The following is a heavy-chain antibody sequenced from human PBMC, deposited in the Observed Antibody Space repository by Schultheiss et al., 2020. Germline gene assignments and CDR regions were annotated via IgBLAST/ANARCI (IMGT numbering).Heavy chain of an antibody. CDR2: IANSGRTI. CDR1: GFTVSSNY. D-gene: IGHD5-12*01. J-gene: IGHJ4*02. CDR3: AKGGSDIVATNTDY. V-gene: IGHV3-11*01. Sequence: GGSLRLSCAASGFTVSSNYMSWIRQAPGKGLEWVSYIANSGRTIYIADSVKGRFTISRDNSKNTLYLQMNSLRAEDTALYYCAKGGSDIVATNTDYWGQGTLVTVSS.